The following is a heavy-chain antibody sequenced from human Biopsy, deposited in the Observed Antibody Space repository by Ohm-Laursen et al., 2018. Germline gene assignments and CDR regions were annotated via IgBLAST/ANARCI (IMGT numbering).Heavy chain of an antibody. J-gene: IGHJ4*02. CDR2: IYYDGIT. CDR3: ARQVDFWSGYVDY. V-gene: IGHV4-38-2*01. Sequence: SETLSLTCAVSGYSVTNDYYWGWIRQPPGKGLEWIGNIYYDGITYYNPSLKSRVAMSVDTSKTQFSLRLTSVTAADTAVYYCARQVDFWSGYVDYWGQGTLVAVSS. CDR1: GYSVTNDYY. D-gene: IGHD3-3*01.